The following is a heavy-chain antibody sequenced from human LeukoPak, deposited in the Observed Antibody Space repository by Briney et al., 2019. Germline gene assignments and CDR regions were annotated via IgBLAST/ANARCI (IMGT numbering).Heavy chain of an antibody. Sequence: GGSLRLSCAASGSAFNSYTIKWVRQAPGKGLEWVSAITSRGTHIYNADSVKGRFTISRDNAENSAYLQMSSLRAEDTAVYYCARVAQGATTENYYYYYMDVWGKGTTVTVPS. CDR1: GSAFNSYT. J-gene: IGHJ6*03. D-gene: IGHD4-11*01. CDR3: ARVAQGATTENYYYYYMDV. CDR2: ITSRGTHI. V-gene: IGHV3-21*01.